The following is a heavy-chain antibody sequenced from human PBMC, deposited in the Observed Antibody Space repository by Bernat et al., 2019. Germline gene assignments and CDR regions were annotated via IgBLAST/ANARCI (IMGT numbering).Heavy chain of an antibody. V-gene: IGHV3-23*01. CDR2: INNSGNSP. J-gene: IGHJ4*02. CDR1: GFTFSNYV. D-gene: IGHD6-19*01. CDR3: AKDRDSSGWRFDF. Sequence: EVQLLESGGGLVQPGGSLRLSCTASGFTFSNYVMSWVRQAPGKGLEWVSGINNSGNSPYYADSVKGRFTISRDNSKNTLYLQMNSLRAEDTAVYYCAKDRDSSGWRFDFWGQGTLVTVSS.